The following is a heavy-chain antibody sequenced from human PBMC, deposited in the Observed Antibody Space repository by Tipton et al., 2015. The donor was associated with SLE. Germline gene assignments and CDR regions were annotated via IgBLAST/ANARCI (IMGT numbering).Heavy chain of an antibody. V-gene: IGHV4-34*01. J-gene: IGHJ4*02. CDR1: GGSFSGYY. Sequence: LRLSCAVYGGSFSGYYWSWIRQPPGKGLEWIGEINHSGSTNYNPSLKSRVTISVDTSKNQFSLKLSSVTAADMAVYYCARISAAGTSYWGQGTLVTVSS. CDR2: INHSGST. CDR3: ARISAAGTSY. D-gene: IGHD6-13*01.